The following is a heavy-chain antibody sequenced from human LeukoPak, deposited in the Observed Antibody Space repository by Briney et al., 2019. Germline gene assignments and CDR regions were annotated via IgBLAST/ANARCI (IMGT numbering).Heavy chain of an antibody. V-gene: IGHV3-23*01. CDR1: GFTFSNYA. J-gene: IGHJ2*01. CDR2: ISGSGGST. Sequence: GGSLRLSCAASGFTFSNYAMSWVRQAPGKGLEWVSAISGSGGSTYYADSVKGRFTISRDNSKNTLYLQMNSLRAEDTAVYYCARAIVGATLLGYFDLWGRGTLVTVSS. D-gene: IGHD1-26*01. CDR3: ARAIVGATLLGYFDL.